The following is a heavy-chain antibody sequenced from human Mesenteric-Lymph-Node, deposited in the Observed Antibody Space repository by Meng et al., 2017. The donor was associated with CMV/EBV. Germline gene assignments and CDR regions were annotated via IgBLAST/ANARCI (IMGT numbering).Heavy chain of an antibody. CDR3: ARVDYDILTGYYNVNY. D-gene: IGHD3-9*01. CDR2: ISAYNGNT. CDR1: GGTFSSYA. Sequence: ASAKVSCKASGGTFSSYAISWVRQAPGQGLEWMGWISAYNGNTNYAQKLQGRVTMTTDTSTSTAYMELRSLRSDDTAVYYCARVDYDILTGYYNVNYWGQGTLVTVSS. J-gene: IGHJ4*02. V-gene: IGHV1-18*01.